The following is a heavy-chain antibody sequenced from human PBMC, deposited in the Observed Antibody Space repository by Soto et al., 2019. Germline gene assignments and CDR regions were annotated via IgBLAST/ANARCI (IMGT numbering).Heavy chain of an antibody. D-gene: IGHD6-13*01. CDR3: AKDGPGYGYDYYYGMDV. V-gene: IGHV3-23*01. CDR1: GFTFSSYA. Sequence: GSLRLSCAASGFTFSSYAMSLVRQAPGKGLEWVSAISGSGGSTYYADSVKGRFTISRDNSKNTLYLQMNSLRAEDTAVYYCAKDGPGYGYDYYYGMDVWGQGTTVTVSS. CDR2: ISGSGGST. J-gene: IGHJ6*02.